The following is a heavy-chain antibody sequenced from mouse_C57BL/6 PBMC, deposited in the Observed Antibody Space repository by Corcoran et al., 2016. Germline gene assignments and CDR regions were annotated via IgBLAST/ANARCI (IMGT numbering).Heavy chain of an antibody. J-gene: IGHJ3*01. CDR3: ARGNGSTWFAY. D-gene: IGHD1-1*01. V-gene: IGHV9-3*01. CDR1: GYTFTTYG. CDR2: INTYSGVP. Sequence: QIKLVQSGPELKKPGETVKISCKASGYTFTTYGMSWVKQAPGKGLKWIGWINTYSGVPTYADDFKGRFAFSLETSASTAYLQINNLKNEDTATYFCARGNGSTWFAYWGQESLVTVSA.